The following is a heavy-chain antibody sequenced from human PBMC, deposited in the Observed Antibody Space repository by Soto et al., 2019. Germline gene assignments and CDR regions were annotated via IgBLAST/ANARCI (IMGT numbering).Heavy chain of an antibody. J-gene: IGHJ6*03. CDR3: AKDVYDILTGYYFYYYYMDV. Sequence: GGSLRLSCAASGFTFSSYAMSWVRQAPGKGLEWVSAISGSGGSTYYADSVKGRFTISRDNSKNTLYLQMNSLRAEDTAVYYCAKDVYDILTGYYFYYYYMDVWGKGTTVTVSS. D-gene: IGHD3-9*01. V-gene: IGHV3-23*01. CDR1: GFTFSSYA. CDR2: ISGSGGST.